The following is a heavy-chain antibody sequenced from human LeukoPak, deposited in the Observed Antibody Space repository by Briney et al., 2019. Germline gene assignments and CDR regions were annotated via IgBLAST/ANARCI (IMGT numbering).Heavy chain of an antibody. D-gene: IGHD6-19*01. Sequence: ASVEVSCKASGYTFTGYYMHWVRQAPGQGLEWMGRINPNSGGTNYAQKFQGRVTMTRDTSISTAYMVLSRLRSDDTAVYYCARVASSGWYAFDYWGQGTLVTVSS. V-gene: IGHV1-2*06. J-gene: IGHJ4*02. CDR3: ARVASSGWYAFDY. CDR2: INPNSGGT. CDR1: GYTFTGYY.